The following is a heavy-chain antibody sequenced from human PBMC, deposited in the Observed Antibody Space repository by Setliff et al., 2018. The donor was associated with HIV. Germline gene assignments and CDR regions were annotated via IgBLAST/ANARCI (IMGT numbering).Heavy chain of an antibody. D-gene: IGHD5-12*01. CDR2: IYYSGAT. J-gene: IGHJ4*02. Sequence: SETLSLTCTVSGDSISSGGYYWSWIRQLPGKGLEWIGYIYYSGATYYNPSLKNRVTISLDTSKSQFSLTLTSVTAADTALYYCASGRGAKGGYDYFGSWGQGTLVTVSS. V-gene: IGHV4-31*03. CDR3: ASGRGAKGGYDYFGS. CDR1: GDSISSGGYY.